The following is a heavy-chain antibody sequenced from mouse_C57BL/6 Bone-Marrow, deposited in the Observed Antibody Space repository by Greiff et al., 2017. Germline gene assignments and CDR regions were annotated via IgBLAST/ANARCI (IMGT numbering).Heavy chain of an antibody. CDR1: GFNIKDDY. D-gene: IGHD1-1*01. V-gene: IGHV14-4*01. CDR3: TLITTVVYYYAMDY. Sequence: EVQLQQSGAELMKPGASVKLSCTASGFNIKDDYMHWVKQRPEQSLEWIGWIDPENGDTEYASKFQGKATITADTSSNTAYLQLSSLTSEDTAVYYCTLITTVVYYYAMDYWGQGTSVTVSS. CDR2: IDPENGDT. J-gene: IGHJ4*01.